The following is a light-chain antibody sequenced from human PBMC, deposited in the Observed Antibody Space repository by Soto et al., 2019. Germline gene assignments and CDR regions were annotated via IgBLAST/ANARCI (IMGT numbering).Light chain of an antibody. CDR2: EVT. Sequence: QSALTQPPSASGSPGQSVIISCTGTSSDVGACNYVSWYQQHPGKAPKLLLYEVTKRPSGVPDRFSGSKSGNTASLTVSGLQAEDEADYYCSSCAGSNNLLFGGGTKLTVL. CDR1: SSDVGACNY. V-gene: IGLV2-8*01. J-gene: IGLJ3*02. CDR3: SSCAGSNNLL.